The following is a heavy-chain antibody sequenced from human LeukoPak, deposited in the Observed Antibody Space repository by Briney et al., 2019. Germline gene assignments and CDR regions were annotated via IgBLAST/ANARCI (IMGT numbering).Heavy chain of an antibody. CDR1: VGTFSSYA. Sequence: SVKVSCKASVGTFSSYAISWVRQAPGHGLEWMGGIIPIFGTANYAQKFQGRDTITADESTSTAYMELSSLRSEDTAVYYCARAKTGVAPHFDPWGQGTMVTVSS. V-gene: IGHV1-69*13. CDR2: IIPIFGTA. J-gene: IGHJ5*02. CDR3: ARAKTGVAPHFDP. D-gene: IGHD7-27*01.